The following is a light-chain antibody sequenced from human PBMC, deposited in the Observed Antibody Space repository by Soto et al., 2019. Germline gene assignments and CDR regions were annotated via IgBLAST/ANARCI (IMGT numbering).Light chain of an antibody. CDR3: TQGTGWPWT. CDR2: KAS. V-gene: IGKV2-30*01. J-gene: IGKJ1*01. Sequence: DAVLTQSPLSLPVTLGQPASISCRSSQSLVYSDGNNYLEWVHQRPGQSPRRLIYKASNRDSGVPDRFSGSGSGTVFTMRISRVEAEDVGVYSCTQGTGWPWTFGQGTKVDIK. CDR1: QSLVYSDGNNY.